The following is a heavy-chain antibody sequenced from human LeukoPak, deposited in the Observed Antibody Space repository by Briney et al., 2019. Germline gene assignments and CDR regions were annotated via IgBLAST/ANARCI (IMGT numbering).Heavy chain of an antibody. CDR1: GFTFRTFG. D-gene: IGHD2-2*01. CDR3: TKISIGAAGSTNVYYFFDY. V-gene: IGHV3-23*01. CDR2: LSGSGDKT. Sequence: RPGGSLRVSCLASGFTFRTFGISWVRQAPGKGLEWVAYLSGSGDKTDYADSVKGRFTISRDNSKNTVYLQMNSLRDEDTAVYYCTKISIGAAGSTNVYYFFDYWGQGTLVTVSS. J-gene: IGHJ4*02.